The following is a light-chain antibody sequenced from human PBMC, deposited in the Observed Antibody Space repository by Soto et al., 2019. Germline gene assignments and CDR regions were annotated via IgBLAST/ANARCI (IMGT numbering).Light chain of an antibody. J-gene: IGLJ2*01. Sequence: QSVLTQPPSVSGAPGQRVTISCTGSSSDIGAVYDVHWYQQFPGTTPKVVIYDNDNRPAGVPARFSASLSGASASLTIAGLQPDDEADYYCQSYDSSLGAVVFGRGTQLTVL. CDR1: SSDIGAVYD. V-gene: IGLV1-40*01. CDR3: QSYDSSLGAVV. CDR2: DND.